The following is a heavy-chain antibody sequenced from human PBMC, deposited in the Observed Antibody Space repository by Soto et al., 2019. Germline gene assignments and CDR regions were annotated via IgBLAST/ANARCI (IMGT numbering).Heavy chain of an antibody. Sequence: PSETLSLTCTVSGGSISSGGYYWSWIRQHPGKGLEWIGYIYYSGSTYYNPSLKSRVTISVDTSKNQFSLKLSSVTAADTAVYYCARVDPAAAAGAEFDPWGQGTLVTVSS. D-gene: IGHD6-13*01. J-gene: IGHJ5*02. V-gene: IGHV4-31*03. CDR1: GGSISSGGYY. CDR2: IYYSGST. CDR3: ARVDPAAAAGAEFDP.